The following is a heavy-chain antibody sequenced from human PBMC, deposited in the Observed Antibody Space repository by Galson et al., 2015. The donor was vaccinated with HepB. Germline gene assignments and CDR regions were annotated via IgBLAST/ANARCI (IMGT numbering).Heavy chain of an antibody. CDR3: VKDFYASGWAYFDY. CDR1: GFTFSSYA. Sequence: SLRLSCAASGFTFSSYAMSWVRQAPGKGLEWVSAISGSGYSTYYADSVKGRFTISRDDSKNTLYLQMNGLRAEDTAVYYCVKDFYASGWAYFDYWGRGTLATVSS. V-gene: IGHV3-23*01. D-gene: IGHD3-22*01. J-gene: IGHJ4*02. CDR2: ISGSGYST.